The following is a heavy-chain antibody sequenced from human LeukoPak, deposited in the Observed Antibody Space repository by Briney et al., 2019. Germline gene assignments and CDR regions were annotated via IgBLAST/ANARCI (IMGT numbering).Heavy chain of an antibody. CDR3: AKVYQYYDSSGYYSIDAFDI. D-gene: IGHD3-22*01. CDR2: ISSSSSYI. V-gene: IGHV3-21*01. CDR1: GFTFSSYS. Sequence: GGSLRLSCAASGFTFSSYSMNWVRQAPGKGLEWVSSISSSSSYIYYADSVKGRFTISRDNAKNSLYLQMNSLRAEDTAVYYCAKVYQYYDSSGYYSIDAFDIWGQGTMVTVSS. J-gene: IGHJ3*02.